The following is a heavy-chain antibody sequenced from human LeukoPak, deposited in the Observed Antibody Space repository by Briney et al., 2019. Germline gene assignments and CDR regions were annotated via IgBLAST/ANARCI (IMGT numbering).Heavy chain of an antibody. J-gene: IGHJ4*02. CDR2: ICYSGST. CDR1: GGSISDYC. Sequence: PSETLSLTCTVSGGSISDYCWSWIRQPPGKGLEWIGYICYSGSTNYNPSLKSRVTISVDTSKNQFSLKLSSVTAADTALYYCARHFSSTYFYFDYWGQGTWSPSPQ. V-gene: IGHV4-59*08. D-gene: IGHD2-2*01. CDR3: ARHFSSTYFYFDY.